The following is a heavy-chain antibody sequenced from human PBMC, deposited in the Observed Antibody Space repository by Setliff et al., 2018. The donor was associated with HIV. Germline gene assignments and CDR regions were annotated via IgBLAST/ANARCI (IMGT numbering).Heavy chain of an antibody. V-gene: IGHV3-48*03. CDR2: ISIGSGGAI. CDR3: ARDYLYYNLYNGSPVYGMDV. CDR1: GFTFRNYK. D-gene: IGHD3-3*01. Sequence: GSLRLSCAASGFTFRNYKFNWVRQAPGRGLEWVSSISIGSGGAIDYADSVQDRFTISRDNSKNSLYLQMNSLRVEDTAVYYCARDYLYYNLYNGSPVYGMDVWGQGTTVTVSS. J-gene: IGHJ6*02.